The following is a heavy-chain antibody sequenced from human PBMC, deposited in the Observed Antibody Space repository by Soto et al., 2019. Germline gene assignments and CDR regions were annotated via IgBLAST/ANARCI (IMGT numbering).Heavy chain of an antibody. Sequence: WGSLRLSCAASGFSVSTNYMNWVRQAPGKGLEWVSVIYSGGSTYFADSVKGRFSISRDNAKNTVYLLMNSLRAEDTAVYYCARDQDYYGSGTSGLDVWGQGTTVTVSS. CDR3: ARDQDYYGSGTSGLDV. V-gene: IGHV3-66*01. CDR2: IYSGGST. CDR1: GFSVSTNY. J-gene: IGHJ6*02. D-gene: IGHD3-10*01.